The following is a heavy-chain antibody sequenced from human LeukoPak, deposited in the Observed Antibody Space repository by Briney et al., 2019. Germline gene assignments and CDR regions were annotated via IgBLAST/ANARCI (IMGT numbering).Heavy chain of an antibody. V-gene: IGHV6-1*01. CDR3: AKTAASSIAS. CDR2: TYYRSKWYN. Sequence: SQTLSLTCAISGDSISTNSSAWNWIRQSPSRVLEWLGRTYYRSKWYNHYAVSVKSRIIINPDTSKKQFSLQLNSVTPEDTAVYYCAKTAASSIASWGQGTLVTVSS. J-gene: IGHJ5*01. D-gene: IGHD2-15*01. CDR1: GDSISTNSSA.